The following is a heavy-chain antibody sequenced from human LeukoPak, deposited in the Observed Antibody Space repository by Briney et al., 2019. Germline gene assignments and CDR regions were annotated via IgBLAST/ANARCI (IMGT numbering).Heavy chain of an antibody. J-gene: IGHJ4*02. CDR2: ISSSRSYI. D-gene: IGHD5-12*01. V-gene: IGHV3-21*01. CDR1: GFTFSSSS. Sequence: GGSLRLSCAASGFTFSSSSMNWVRQAPGKGLEWVSSISSSRSYIYYADSVKGRFTISRDNAKNSLYLQMNSLRAEDTAVYYCASFSGQVATMGDYWGQGTLVTVSS. CDR3: ASFSGQVATMGDY.